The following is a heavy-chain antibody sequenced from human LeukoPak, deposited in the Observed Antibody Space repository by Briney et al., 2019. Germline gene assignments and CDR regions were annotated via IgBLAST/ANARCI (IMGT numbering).Heavy chain of an antibody. V-gene: IGHV1-2*02. CDR3: ARALARGFVVVPAAMGY. CDR2: INLNSGST. CDR1: GYTFTGYY. Sequence: ASVKVSCKASGYTFTGYYMNWVRQAPGQGLEWMGWINLNSGSTNYAQKFQGRVTMTRDTSISTAYMELSRLRSDDTAVYYCARALARGFVVVPAAMGYWVQGTLVTVSS. D-gene: IGHD2-2*01. J-gene: IGHJ4*02.